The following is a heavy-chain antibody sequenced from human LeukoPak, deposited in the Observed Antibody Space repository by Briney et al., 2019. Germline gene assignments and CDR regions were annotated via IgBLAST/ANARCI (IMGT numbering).Heavy chain of an antibody. J-gene: IGHJ4*02. CDR3: TRVGYIDEGIDY. CDR2: IKRDGSQK. V-gene: IGHV3-7*04. D-gene: IGHD5-24*01. Sequence: GGSLRLSCITSGFTFTTYWMTWVRQAPGKGLEWVANIKRDGSQKQYVDSVEGRFTISRDNTKNSLYLQMNSLRAEDTAIYYCTRVGYIDEGIDYWGQGTLVTVSS. CDR1: GFTFTTYW.